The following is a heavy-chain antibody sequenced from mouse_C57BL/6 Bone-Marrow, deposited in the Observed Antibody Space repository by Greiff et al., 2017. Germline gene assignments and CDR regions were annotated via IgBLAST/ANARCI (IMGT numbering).Heavy chain of an antibody. V-gene: IGHV14-4*01. J-gene: IGHJ2*01. D-gene: IGHD2-4*01. Sequence: EVQLVESGAELVRPGASVKLSCTASGFNIKDDYMHWVKQRPEPGLEWIGWIDPENGDPEYASKFQGKAPITADTSSNTAYLQLSSLTSEDTAVYYCTTGNYDYEYFDYWGQGTTLTVSS. CDR1: GFNIKDDY. CDR3: TTGNYDYEYFDY. CDR2: IDPENGDP.